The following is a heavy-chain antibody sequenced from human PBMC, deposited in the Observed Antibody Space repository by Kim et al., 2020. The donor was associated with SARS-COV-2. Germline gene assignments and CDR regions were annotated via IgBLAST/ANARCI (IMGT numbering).Heavy chain of an antibody. V-gene: IGHV3-23*01. D-gene: IGHD1-26*01. J-gene: IGHJ4*02. Sequence: GGSLRLSCAASGFTFSSYAMNWVRQAPGKGLEWVSVISGSGGSTYYADSVMGRFTISRDYSNNTLYLQMNSLRAEDTAVYYCARGHKWELLRNYFDYWGQGTLVTVSS. CDR2: ISGSGGST. CDR3: ARGHKWELLRNYFDY. CDR1: GFTFSSYA.